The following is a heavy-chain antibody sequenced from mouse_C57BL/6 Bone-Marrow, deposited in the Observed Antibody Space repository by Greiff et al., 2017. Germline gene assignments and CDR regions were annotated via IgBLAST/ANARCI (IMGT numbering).Heavy chain of an antibody. CDR1: GYTFTSYW. Sequence: VQGVESGAELVMPGASVKLSCKASGYTFTSYWMHWVKQRPGQGLEWIGEIDPSDSYTNYNQKFKGKSTLTVDKSSSTAYMQLSSLTSEDSAVYYCAREVYYGYFFDYWGQGTTLTVSS. CDR2: IDPSDSYT. CDR3: AREVYYGYFFDY. D-gene: IGHD2-2*01. V-gene: IGHV1-69*01. J-gene: IGHJ2*01.